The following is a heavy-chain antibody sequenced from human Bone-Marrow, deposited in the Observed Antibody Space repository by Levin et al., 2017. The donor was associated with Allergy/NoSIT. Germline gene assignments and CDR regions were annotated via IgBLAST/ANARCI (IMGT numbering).Heavy chain of an antibody. J-gene: IGHJ4*02. CDR3: ARGGLAAAGIDY. D-gene: IGHD6-13*01. CDR1: GFTFSGYA. Sequence: GGSLRHSCGASGFTFSGYAMHWVRQAPGKGLEWMAIIWYDGSNKYYADSVKGRFTISRDNSKNMVYLQMSNLRTEDTALYYCARGGLAAAGIDYWGQGTLVTVSS. V-gene: IGHV3-33*01. CDR2: IWYDGSNK.